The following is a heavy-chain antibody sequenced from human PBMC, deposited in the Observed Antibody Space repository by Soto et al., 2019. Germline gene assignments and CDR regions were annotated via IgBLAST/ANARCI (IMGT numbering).Heavy chain of an antibody. CDR2: IEPGGGGT. D-gene: IGHD3-10*01. Sequence: APVKVSCKASGYTFTSYYMHWVRQAPGQGLEWMGIIEPGGGGTIYAQKFQGRVTMTEDTSTDTAYMELRSLRSDDTAVYYCARVIYGSGSGRAFDIWGQGTMVT. CDR3: ARVIYGSGSGRAFDI. CDR1: GYTFTSYY. V-gene: IGHV1-46*01. J-gene: IGHJ3*02.